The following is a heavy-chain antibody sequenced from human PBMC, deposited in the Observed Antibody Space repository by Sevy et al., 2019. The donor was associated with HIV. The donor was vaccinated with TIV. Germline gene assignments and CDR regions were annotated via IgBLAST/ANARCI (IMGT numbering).Heavy chain of an antibody. CDR3: AKDTAPHYYDSSGQYYYYYGMDV. J-gene: IGHJ6*02. CDR2: ISWNSGSI. D-gene: IGHD3-22*01. CDR1: GFTFDDYA. V-gene: IGHV3-9*01. Sequence: GGSLRLSCAASGFTFDDYAMHWVRQAPGKCLEWVSGISWNSGSIGYADSVKGRFTISRDNAKNSLYLQMNSLRAEDTALYYCAKDTAPHYYDSSGQYYYYYGMDVWGQGTTVTVSS.